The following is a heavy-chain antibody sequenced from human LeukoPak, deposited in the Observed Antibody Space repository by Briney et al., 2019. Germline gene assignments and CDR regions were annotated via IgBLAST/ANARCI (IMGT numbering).Heavy chain of an antibody. CDR1: GGSFSGYY. J-gene: IGHJ6*02. CDR3: ARDVPEMATIGDFYYYYGMDV. Sequence: PSETLSLTCAVYGGSFSGYYWSWIRQPPGKGLEWIGEINHSGSTNYNPSLKSRVTISVDTSKNQFSLKLSSVTAADTAVYYCARDVPEMATIGDFYYYYGMDVWGQGTTVTVSS. CDR2: INHSGST. D-gene: IGHD5-24*01. V-gene: IGHV4-34*01.